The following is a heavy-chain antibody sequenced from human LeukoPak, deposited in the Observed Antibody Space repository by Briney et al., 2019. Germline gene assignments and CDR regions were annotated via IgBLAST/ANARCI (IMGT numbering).Heavy chain of an antibody. CDR3: AKHFSGFRN. J-gene: IGHJ3*01. V-gene: IGHV4-59*08. CDR2: IYYSGST. CDR1: NGSISGYY. Sequence: SETLSLTCTVSNGSISGYYWSWIRQPPGKGLEWIGYIYYSGSTNYNPSLKSRVTISVDTSKSQFSLKLSSVTAADTAVYYRAKHFSGFRNWGQGTMVTVSP. D-gene: IGHD3-22*01.